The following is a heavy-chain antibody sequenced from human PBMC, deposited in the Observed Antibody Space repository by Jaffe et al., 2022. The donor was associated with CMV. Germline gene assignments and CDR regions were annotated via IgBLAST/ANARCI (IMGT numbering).Heavy chain of an antibody. V-gene: IGHV3-33*08. CDR1: GFTFSSYG. J-gene: IGHJ4*02. D-gene: IGHD1-26*01. CDR2: IWYDGSNK. CDR3: AREGGSYFLPAD. Sequence: QVQLVESGGGVVQPGRSLRLSCAASGFTFSSYGMHWVRQAPGKGLEWVAVIWYDGSNKYYADSVKGRFTISRDNSKNTLYLQMNSLRAEDTAVYYCAREGGSYFLPADWGQGTLVTVSS.